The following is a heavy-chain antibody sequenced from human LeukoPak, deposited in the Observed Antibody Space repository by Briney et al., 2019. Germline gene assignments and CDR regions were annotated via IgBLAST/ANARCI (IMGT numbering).Heavy chain of an antibody. CDR1: GFTFSTYV. CDR2: ISVGAEYI. Sequence: PGGSLRLSCAASGFTFSTYVMNWFRQAPGKGLEWVSTISVGAEYIFYADSVKGRFTVSRDNAKNTLYLQMNSLRAEDTAVYYCARDRSRWSIAPDADVWGQGTTVTVSS. D-gene: IGHD2-15*01. V-gene: IGHV3-23*01. J-gene: IGHJ6*02. CDR3: ARDRSRWSIAPDADV.